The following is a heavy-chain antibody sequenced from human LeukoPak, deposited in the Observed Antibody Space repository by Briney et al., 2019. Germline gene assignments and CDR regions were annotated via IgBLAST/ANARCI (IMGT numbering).Heavy chain of an antibody. Sequence: GASVKVSCKASGGSFSSYGISWVRQAPGQGLEWMGRIIPILGIANYAQKFQGRVTITADKSTSTAYMELSSLRSEDTAVYYCARDIVYDYWGQGTLVTVSS. CDR3: ARDIVYDY. CDR1: GGSFSSYG. V-gene: IGHV1-69*04. CDR2: IIPILGIA. J-gene: IGHJ4*02. D-gene: IGHD2-15*01.